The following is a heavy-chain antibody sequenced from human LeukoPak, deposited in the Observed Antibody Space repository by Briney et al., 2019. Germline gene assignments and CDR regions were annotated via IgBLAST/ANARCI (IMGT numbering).Heavy chain of an antibody. CDR2: FLSDGRI. J-gene: IGHJ3*02. Sequence: GGSLRLSCAASGVTLSSYAMSWARQAPGKGLEWVSDFLSDGRIYYADSVKGRFTISKDNSQNTVNLQMDNLRAEDTATYYCGSYRRAYDIWGQGTVVTVAS. V-gene: IGHV3-23*01. CDR1: GVTLSSYA. D-gene: IGHD1-26*01. CDR3: GSYRRAYDI.